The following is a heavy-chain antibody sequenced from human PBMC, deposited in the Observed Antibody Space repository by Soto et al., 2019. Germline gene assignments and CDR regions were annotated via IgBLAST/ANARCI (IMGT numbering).Heavy chain of an antibody. J-gene: IGHJ6*02. CDR2: INPSGGST. V-gene: IGHV1-46*01. CDR1: GYTFTSYY. D-gene: IGHD5-12*01. CDR3: ARDNLRPDYYYYYGMDV. Sequence: ASVKVSCKASGYTFTSYYMHWVRQAPGQGLEWMGIINPSGGSTSYAQKFQGRVTMTRDTSTSTVYMELSSLRSEDTAVYYCARDNLRPDYYYYYGMDVWGQGATVTVYS.